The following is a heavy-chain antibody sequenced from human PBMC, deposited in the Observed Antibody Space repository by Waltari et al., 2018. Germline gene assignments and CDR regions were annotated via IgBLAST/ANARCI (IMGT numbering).Heavy chain of an antibody. CDR1: GFPFSTYS. Sequence: EVQLVESGGGLVQPGQSLRLSCAASGFPFSTYSMNWVRQAPGKGLGWVSYISGSSSTISYAGSVKGRFTISRDNAKNSLFLQMNSLRAEDTAVYYCARDAYYSDSSGYHFDYWGQGTLVTVSS. V-gene: IGHV3-48*04. D-gene: IGHD3-22*01. CDR2: ISGSSSTI. CDR3: ARDAYYSDSSGYHFDY. J-gene: IGHJ4*02.